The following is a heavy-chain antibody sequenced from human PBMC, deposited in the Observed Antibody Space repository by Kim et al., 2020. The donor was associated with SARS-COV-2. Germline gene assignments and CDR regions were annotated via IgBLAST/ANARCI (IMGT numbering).Heavy chain of an antibody. D-gene: IGHD2-15*01. Sequence: GGSLRLSCAASGFTFSSYSMNWVRQAPGKGLEWVSSISSSSSYIYYADSVKGRFTISRDNAKNSLYLQMNSLRAEDTAVYYCARDRIYCSGGSCYSARYGMDVWGQGTTVTVSS. CDR1: GFTFSSYS. V-gene: IGHV3-21*01. CDR3: ARDRIYCSGGSCYSARYGMDV. CDR2: ISSSSSYI. J-gene: IGHJ6*02.